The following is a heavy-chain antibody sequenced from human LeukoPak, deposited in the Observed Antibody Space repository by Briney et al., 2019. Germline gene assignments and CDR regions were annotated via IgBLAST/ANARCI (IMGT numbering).Heavy chain of an antibody. CDR1: GFTFSSYG. D-gene: IGHD4-17*01. J-gene: IGHJ5*02. CDR3: ARDTDTTSHYGRFDP. Sequence: GGSLRLSCAASGFTFSSYGFHWVRQAPGKGLEWVAVVWYDGTRKYYADSVKGRFTVSRDNSENTVYLQISGLRAEDTAVYYCARDTDTTSHYGRFDPWGQGTLVTVSS. V-gene: IGHV3-33*01. CDR2: VWYDGTRK.